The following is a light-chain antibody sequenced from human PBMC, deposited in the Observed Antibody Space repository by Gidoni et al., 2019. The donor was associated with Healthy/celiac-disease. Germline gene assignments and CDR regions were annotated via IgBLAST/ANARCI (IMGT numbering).Light chain of an antibody. CDR2: GKN. J-gene: IGLJ2*01. CDR1: SLRSYY. CDR3: NSRDSSGNHDVV. V-gene: IGLV3-19*01. Sequence: SSELTQDPAVSVALGQTVRITCQGDSLRSYYASWYQQQPGQAPVLVIYGKNNRPSGIPDQFSGSSSGNTASLTITGAQAEDEADYYCNSRDSSGNHDVVFGGGTKLTVL.